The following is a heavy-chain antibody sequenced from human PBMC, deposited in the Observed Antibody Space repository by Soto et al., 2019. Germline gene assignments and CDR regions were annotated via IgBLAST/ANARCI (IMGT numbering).Heavy chain of an antibody. V-gene: IGHV3-72*01. CDR3: ARGIRGSGSFFDY. D-gene: IGHD3-10*01. CDR1: GFTISDHY. CDR2: TRNKANSYRT. J-gene: IGHJ4*02. Sequence: EVQLVESGGGLVQPGGSLRLSCAASGFTISDHYMDWVRQAPGKGLEWVGRTRNKANSYRTEYAASVKGRFTISRDDSKNSLYLEMNSLKTDDTALYYCARGIRGSGSFFDYWGQGTLVTVSS.